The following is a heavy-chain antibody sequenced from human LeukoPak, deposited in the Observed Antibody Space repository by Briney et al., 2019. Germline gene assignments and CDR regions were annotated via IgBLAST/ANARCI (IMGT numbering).Heavy chain of an antibody. V-gene: IGHV1-8*01. CDR2: MNPHSGSV. J-gene: IGHJ5*02. Sequence: GASVKVSCKASVYTFTSNDINWVRQAAGQGLEWMGWMNPHSGSVGYAQKFQGRVIMTWDAYISTAYMELSSLTSDDTAVYYCVRVPQRVPHNWFDPWGQGTLVTVSS. CDR3: VRVPQRVPHNWFDP. CDR1: VYTFTSND. D-gene: IGHD1-1*01.